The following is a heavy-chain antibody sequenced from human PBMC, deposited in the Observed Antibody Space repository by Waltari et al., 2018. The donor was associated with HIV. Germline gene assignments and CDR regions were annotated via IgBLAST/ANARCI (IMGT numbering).Heavy chain of an antibody. CDR3: AKEVGDRGYFQH. CDR1: GFTFTRYW. CDR2: INSDGSSI. V-gene: IGHV3-74*01. J-gene: IGHJ1*01. Sequence: EVQLVESGGNLVQPGGSLRLSCAVSGFTFTRYWMHWVRQAPGKGLAWVSRINSDGSSIRYADSVKGRFTISRDNAKNTLYLQMNSLRDEDTAVYYCAKEVGDRGYFQHWGQGTLVTVSS. D-gene: IGHD3-10*01.